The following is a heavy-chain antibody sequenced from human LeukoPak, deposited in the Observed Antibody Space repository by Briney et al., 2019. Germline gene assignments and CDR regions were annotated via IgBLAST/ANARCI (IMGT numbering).Heavy chain of an antibody. Sequence: PGGSLRLSCAASGFTVSSNYMSWVRQAPGKGLEWVSVIDSGGTYYADSVKGRFSISRDNSKNTLYLQMSSLRAEDTAVYYCARNGDYDYWGQGTLVTVSS. CDR2: IDSGGT. D-gene: IGHD4-17*01. V-gene: IGHV3-53*01. CDR1: GFTVSSNY. CDR3: ARNGDYDY. J-gene: IGHJ4*02.